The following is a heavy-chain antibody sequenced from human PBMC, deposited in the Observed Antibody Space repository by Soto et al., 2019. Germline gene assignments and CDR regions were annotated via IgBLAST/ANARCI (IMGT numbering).Heavy chain of an antibody. Sequence: GASVKVSCKASGYIFTDYYMHWVRQAPGQELGWMGRINPNSGGTNYAQKFQGRVTMTRDTSISTAYMELSSLRSEDTAVYYCARGRGITGTTKADDWGQGTLVTVSS. D-gene: IGHD1-7*01. CDR2: INPNSGGT. CDR1: GYIFTDYY. V-gene: IGHV1-2*06. CDR3: ARGRGITGTTKADD. J-gene: IGHJ4*02.